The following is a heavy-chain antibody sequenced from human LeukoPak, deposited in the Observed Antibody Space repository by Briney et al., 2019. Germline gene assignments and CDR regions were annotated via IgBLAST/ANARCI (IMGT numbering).Heavy chain of an antibody. CDR3: ARAIVVVPAAHYNWFDP. V-gene: IGHV4-39*01. J-gene: IGHJ5*02. CDR2: IYYSGST. D-gene: IGHD2-2*01. CDR1: GGSISSSSYY. Sequence: SETLSLTCTVSGGSISSSSYYWGWIRPPPGKGLEWIGSIYYSGSTYYNPSLKSRVTISVDTSKNQFSLKLSSVTAADTAVYYCARAIVVVPAAHYNWFDPWGQGTLVTVSS.